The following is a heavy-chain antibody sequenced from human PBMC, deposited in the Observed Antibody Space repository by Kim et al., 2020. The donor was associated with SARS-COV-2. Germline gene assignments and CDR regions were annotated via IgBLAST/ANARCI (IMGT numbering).Heavy chain of an antibody. D-gene: IGHD6-13*01. J-gene: IGHJ4*02. V-gene: IGHV3-23*01. CDR3: AKVQVIAAAEVDY. Sequence: PDPVRGRFTTARDNAKNTLYRQMNSLRAEDTAVYYLAKVQVIAAAEVDYWGQGTRVTVSS.